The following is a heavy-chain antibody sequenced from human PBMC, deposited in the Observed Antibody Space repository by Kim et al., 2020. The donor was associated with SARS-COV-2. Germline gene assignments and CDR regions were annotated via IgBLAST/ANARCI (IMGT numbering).Heavy chain of an antibody. CDR2: INEDGSTV. V-gene: IGHV3-74*01. Sequence: GGSLRLSCATSGFTFRTYWMHWVRQVPGKGPVWVSRINEDGSTVTYADSVKGRFTISRDNAKSTLYLQMNSLRAEDTALYYCARISDSGTDYNAQFDHWGQGTLVTVSS. CDR1: GFTFRTYW. D-gene: IGHD3-10*01. CDR3: ARISDSGTDYNAQFDH. J-gene: IGHJ4*02.